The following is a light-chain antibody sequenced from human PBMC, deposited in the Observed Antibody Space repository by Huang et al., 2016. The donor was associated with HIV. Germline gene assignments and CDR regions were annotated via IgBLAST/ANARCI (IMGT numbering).Light chain of an antibody. V-gene: IGKV1-33*01. CDR3: QQYDNLPSYT. Sequence: DIQMTQSPSSLSASVGDRVTITCQASQDISNYLNWYQQKPGKAPKLLIYDASNLEKGVPSRFRGSGSGTDFTFTISSLQPEDIATYYCQQYDNLPSYTFGQGTKLEIK. CDR2: DAS. J-gene: IGKJ2*01. CDR1: QDISNY.